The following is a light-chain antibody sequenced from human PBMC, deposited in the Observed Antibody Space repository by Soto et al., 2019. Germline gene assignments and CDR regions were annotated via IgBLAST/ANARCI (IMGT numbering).Light chain of an antibody. CDR1: QGISSA. CDR3: QQFNSYPNT. J-gene: IGKJ2*01. V-gene: IGKV1-13*02. Sequence: AIQLTQSPSSLSASVGDRVIITCPASQGISSALAWYQQKPGKAPKLLIYDASSLDSGVPSRFSGSGSGTDFTLTFTSLQPEDFATYYCQQFNSYPNTFGQGTKLEIK. CDR2: DAS.